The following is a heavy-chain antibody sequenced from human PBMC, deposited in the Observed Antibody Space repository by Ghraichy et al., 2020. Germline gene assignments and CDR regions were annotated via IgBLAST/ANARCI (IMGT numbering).Heavy chain of an antibody. J-gene: IGHJ5*02. V-gene: IGHV3-30*18. CDR1: GFIFSDYG. Sequence: GGSLRLSCAASGFIFSDYGIHWVRQAPGKGLEWVAVISYDGNGKYYSDSVKGRFTISRDNSKNTLFLQMNSLRVEDTAVYFCAKDNPWLDPWGQGTLVTVSS. CDR2: ISYDGNGK. CDR3: AKDNPWLDP.